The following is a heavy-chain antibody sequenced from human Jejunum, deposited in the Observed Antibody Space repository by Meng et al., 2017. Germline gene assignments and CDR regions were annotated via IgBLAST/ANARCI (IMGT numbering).Heavy chain of an antibody. CDR2: INSSTGST. J-gene: IGHJ4*02. D-gene: IGHD2-2*01. Sequence: ASVKVSCKASGYNFNNYYMHWVRQAPGQRPEWMGIINSSTGSTIYAQKLQGRVTLTSDTSTSTVYMELNSLRSEDTAVYFCARDRCSGASCYENDHWGQGTLVTVSS. CDR1: GYNFNNYY. V-gene: IGHV1-46*02. CDR3: ARDRCSGASCYENDH.